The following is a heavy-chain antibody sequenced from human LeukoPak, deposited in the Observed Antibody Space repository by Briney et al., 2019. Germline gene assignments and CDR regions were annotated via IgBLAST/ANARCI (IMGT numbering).Heavy chain of an antibody. CDR1: GFALSSSW. CDR2: IKQDGSET. D-gene: IGHD2-2*01. Sequence: GGSLRLSCAASGFALSSSWMSWVRQAPGKGLEWVANIKQDGSETYYVDSLKGRFTVSRDNAKNSVYLQMNNRRAEDTAVYYCARRAPGYCITTSCPDTYYYYYYMDVWGKGTTVTVSS. V-gene: IGHV3-7*01. J-gene: IGHJ6*03. CDR3: ARRAPGYCITTSCPDTYYYYYYMDV.